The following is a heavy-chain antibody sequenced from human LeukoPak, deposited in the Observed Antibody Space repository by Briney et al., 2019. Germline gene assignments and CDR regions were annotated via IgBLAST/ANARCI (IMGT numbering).Heavy chain of an antibody. D-gene: IGHD6-19*01. Sequence: GGSLRLSCAASGFTFSSYSMNWVRQGPGKGLEWVSSISSSSSYIYYADSVKGRFTISRDNAKNSLYLQMNSLRAEDTAVYYCARDGDGSIAVAGHRRDSGPIDYWGQGTLVTVSS. CDR3: ARDGDGSIAVAGHRRDSGPIDY. V-gene: IGHV3-21*01. CDR2: ISSSSSYI. J-gene: IGHJ4*02. CDR1: GFTFSSYS.